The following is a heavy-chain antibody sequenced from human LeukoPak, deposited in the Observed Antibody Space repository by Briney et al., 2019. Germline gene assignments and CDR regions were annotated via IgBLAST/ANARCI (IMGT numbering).Heavy chain of an antibody. CDR1: GFTFSTHW. Sequence: GGSLRLSCVASGFTFSTHWMHWVRQAPGKGLLWVSRINSDGSTTNYADSVRGRFTISRDNAKNTVYLQMNSLRAEDTAVYYCARVIPSPYWGQGTLVTVSP. CDR2: INSDGSTT. V-gene: IGHV3-74*01. J-gene: IGHJ4*02. CDR3: ARVIPSPY.